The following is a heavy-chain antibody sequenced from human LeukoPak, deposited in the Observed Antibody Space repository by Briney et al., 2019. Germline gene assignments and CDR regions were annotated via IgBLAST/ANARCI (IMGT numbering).Heavy chain of an antibody. CDR3: ARVGYVLLWFGELVY. D-gene: IGHD3-10*01. Sequence: PGGSLRLSCAASGFTFSSYWMSWVRQAPGKGLEWVANIKQDGSEKYYVDSVKGRFTISRDNAKNSLYLQMNSLRAEDTAVYYCARVGYVLLWFGELVYWGQGTLVTVSS. V-gene: IGHV3-7*05. CDR1: GFTFSSYW. J-gene: IGHJ4*02. CDR2: IKQDGSEK.